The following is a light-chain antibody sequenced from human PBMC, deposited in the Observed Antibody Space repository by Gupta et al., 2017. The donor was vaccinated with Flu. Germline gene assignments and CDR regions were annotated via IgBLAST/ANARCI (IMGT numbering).Light chain of an antibody. CDR3: QSYGGSLSGYV. V-gene: IGLV1-40*01. Sequence: QSVLTQPTSVSGAPGQRVTISCTGSSSNIGAGYDVHWYQHLPGTAPRLLIYGNNNRPSGVPDRFSGSNSGTSASLAITGLQAEDEADYYCQSYGGSLSGYVFGTGTKVTVL. CDR2: GNN. J-gene: IGLJ1*01. CDR1: SSNIGAGYD.